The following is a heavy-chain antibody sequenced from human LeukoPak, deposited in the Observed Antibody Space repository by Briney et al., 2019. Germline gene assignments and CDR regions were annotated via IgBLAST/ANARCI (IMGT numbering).Heavy chain of an antibody. CDR2: ISSSSSYI. Sequence: GGSLRLSCAASGFTFSSYSMNWVRQAPGKGLEWVSSISSSSSYIYYADSVKGRFTISRDNAKNSLYLQMNSLGAEDTAVYYCAPLRNSSSWYEFDYWGQGTLVTVSS. J-gene: IGHJ4*02. CDR3: APLRNSSSWYEFDY. D-gene: IGHD6-13*01. V-gene: IGHV3-21*01. CDR1: GFTFSSYS.